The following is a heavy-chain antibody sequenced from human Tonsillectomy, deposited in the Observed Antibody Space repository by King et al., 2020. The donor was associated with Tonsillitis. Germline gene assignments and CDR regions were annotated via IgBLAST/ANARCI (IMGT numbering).Heavy chain of an antibody. V-gene: IGHV3-9*01. D-gene: IGHD1-1*01. CDR3: AKVTGTSTQFEY. Sequence: VQLVESGGGLVQPGRSLRLSCAAAGFTFDDYSMHWVRQAPGKGLGWVSGISWNSGSIGYADSVKGRLSISRDNAKNSLYLQMNSMRDEDTALYYCAKVTGTSTQFEYWGQGTLVTVSS. CDR2: ISWNSGSI. CDR1: GFTFDDYS. J-gene: IGHJ4*02.